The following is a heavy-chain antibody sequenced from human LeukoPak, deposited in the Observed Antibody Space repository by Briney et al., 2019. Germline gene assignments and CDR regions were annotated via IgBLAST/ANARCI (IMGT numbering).Heavy chain of an antibody. CDR3: ARDAWPRITMIVVVNLYNWFDP. V-gene: IGHV3-30*03. CDR1: GFTFSSYG. D-gene: IGHD3-22*01. J-gene: IGHJ5*02. Sequence: PGRSLRLSCAASGFTFSSYGMHWVRQAPGKGLEWVAVISYDGSNKYYADSVKGRLTISRDNSKNTLYLQMNSLRAEDTAVYYCARDAWPRITMIVVVNLYNWFDPWGQGTLVTVSS. CDR2: ISYDGSNK.